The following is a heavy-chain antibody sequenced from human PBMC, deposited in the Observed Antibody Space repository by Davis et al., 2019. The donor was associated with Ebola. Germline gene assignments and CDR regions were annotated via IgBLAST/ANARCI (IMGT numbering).Heavy chain of an antibody. V-gene: IGHV1-3*01. CDR2: INAGNGNT. CDR3: ARDSGYCTGGVCYSPYYYGMDV. D-gene: IGHD2-8*02. CDR1: GYTFTSYA. Sequence: ASVKVSCKASGYTFTSYAMHWVRQAPGQRLEWMGWINAGNGNTNYAQKLQGRVTMTTDTSTSTAYMELRSLRSDDTAVYYCARDSGYCTGGVCYSPYYYGMDVWGQGTTVTVSS. J-gene: IGHJ6*02.